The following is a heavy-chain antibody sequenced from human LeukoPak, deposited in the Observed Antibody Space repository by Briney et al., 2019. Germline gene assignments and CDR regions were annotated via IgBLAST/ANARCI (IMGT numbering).Heavy chain of an antibody. Sequence: SGTLSLTCAVYGGSFSGYYWSWIRQPPGKGLEWIGEINHSGSTNYNPSLKSRVTISVDTSKNQFSLKLSSVTAADTAVYYCARALHPIDYWGQGTLVTVSS. V-gene: IGHV4-34*01. J-gene: IGHJ4*02. CDR1: GGSFSGYY. D-gene: IGHD4-11*01. CDR3: ARALHPIDY. CDR2: INHSGST.